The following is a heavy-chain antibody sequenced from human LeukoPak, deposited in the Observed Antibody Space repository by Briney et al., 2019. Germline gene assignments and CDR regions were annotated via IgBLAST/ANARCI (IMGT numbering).Heavy chain of an antibody. J-gene: IGHJ4*02. CDR3: ARRARGTYYFDY. V-gene: IGHV4-59*01. CDR1: GGSISSYY. Sequence: SETLSLTCAVSGGSISSYYWSWIRQPPGKGLEWIGYIYYSGSTNYNPSLKSRVTISVDTSKNQFSLKLSSVTAADTAVYYCARRARGTYYFDYWGQGTLVTVSS. D-gene: IGHD3-16*01. CDR2: IYYSGST.